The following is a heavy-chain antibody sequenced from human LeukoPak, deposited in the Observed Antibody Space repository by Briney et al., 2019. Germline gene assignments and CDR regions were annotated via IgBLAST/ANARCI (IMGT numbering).Heavy chain of an antibody. CDR3: AKDGGSYQFDY. Sequence: GGSLRLSCAASGFTFSSYAMSWVRQAPGKGLEWVSALSGSGGSTYYADSVKGRFTISRDNSKNTLYLQMNSLRAEDTAVNYCAKDGGSYQFDYWGQGALVTVSS. CDR1: GFTFSSYA. V-gene: IGHV3-23*01. J-gene: IGHJ4*02. CDR2: LSGSGGST. D-gene: IGHD1-26*01.